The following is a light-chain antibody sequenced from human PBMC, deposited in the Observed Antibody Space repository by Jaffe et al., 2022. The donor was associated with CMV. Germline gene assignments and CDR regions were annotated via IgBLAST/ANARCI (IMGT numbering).Light chain of an antibody. CDR2: DAS. CDR3: QQRSNWPPGFT. V-gene: IGKV3-11*01. CDR1: QSVGSY. Sequence: EIVLTQSPVTLSLSPGERATLSCRASQSVGSYLAWYQQKPGQAPRLLIYDASNRATGIPARFSGSGSGTDFTLTISNLEPEDCAVYYCQQRSNWPPGFTFGPGTKVDIK. J-gene: IGKJ3*01.